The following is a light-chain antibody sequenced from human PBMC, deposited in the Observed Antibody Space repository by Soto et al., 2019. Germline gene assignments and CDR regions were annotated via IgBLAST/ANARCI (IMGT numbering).Light chain of an antibody. CDR2: GAS. CDR3: QQYGSSPLVT. CDR1: QSVSSSY. J-gene: IGKJ5*01. Sequence: EMVLTQSPGTLSLSPGERATLSCRASQSVSSSYLAWSQQKPGQAPRLLIYGASSRATAIPDRFSGSGSGTAFTLTISRLAPEDFAVYYCQQYGSSPLVTFGQGTRLEIK. V-gene: IGKV3-20*01.